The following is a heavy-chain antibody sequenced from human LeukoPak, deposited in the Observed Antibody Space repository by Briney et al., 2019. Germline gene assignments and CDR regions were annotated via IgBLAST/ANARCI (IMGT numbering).Heavy chain of an antibody. CDR2: IYYSGST. D-gene: IGHD4-17*01. Sequence: PSETLSLTCTVSGGSISSSSYYWGWIRQPPGKGLEWIGSIYYSGSTYYNPSLKSRVTISVDTSKNQFSLKLSSVTAADTAVYYCARRSDGDYGDYGAFIYWGQGTLVTVSS. CDR3: ARRSDGDYGDYGAFIY. J-gene: IGHJ4*02. V-gene: IGHV4-39*01. CDR1: GGSISSSSYY.